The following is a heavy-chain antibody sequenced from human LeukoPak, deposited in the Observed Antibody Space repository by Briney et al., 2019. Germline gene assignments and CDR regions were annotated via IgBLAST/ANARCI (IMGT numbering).Heavy chain of an antibody. Sequence: PGGSLRLSCAASGFTFSDYYMSWIRQAPGKGLEWVSYISSSSSYTNYADSVKGRFTISRDNAKNSLYLQMNSLRAEDTAVYYCARDLSGSYYIDYWGQGTLVTVSS. CDR1: GFTFSDYY. V-gene: IGHV3-11*05. CDR3: ARDLSGSYYIDY. CDR2: ISSSSSYT. D-gene: IGHD1-26*01. J-gene: IGHJ4*02.